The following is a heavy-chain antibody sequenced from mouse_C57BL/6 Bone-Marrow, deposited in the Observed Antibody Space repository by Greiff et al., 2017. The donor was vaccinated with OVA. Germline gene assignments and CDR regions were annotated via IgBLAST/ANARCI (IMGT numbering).Heavy chain of an antibody. Sequence: EVHLVESAGGLVQPGSSMKLSCTASGFTFSDYYMAWVRQVPEKGLEWVANINYDGSSTYYLDSLKSRFIISRDNAKNILYLQKSSLKSEDTATYYCARGEYDEDWYFDVWGTGTTVTVSS. CDR1: GFTFSDYY. CDR2: INYDGSST. V-gene: IGHV5-16*01. CDR3: ARGEYDEDWYFDV. J-gene: IGHJ1*03. D-gene: IGHD2-14*01.